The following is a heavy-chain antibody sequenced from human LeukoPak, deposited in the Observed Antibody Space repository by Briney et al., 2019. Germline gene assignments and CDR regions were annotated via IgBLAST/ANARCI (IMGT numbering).Heavy chain of an antibody. CDR3: ARGGTDYYDSSGYYSDAFDI. D-gene: IGHD3-22*01. CDR1: GGSISSYY. J-gene: IGHJ3*02. Sequence: PSETLSLTCTVSGGSISSYYWSWIRQPQGKGLEWIGYIYYSGSTNYNPSLKSRVTISVDTSKNQFSLKLSSVTAADTAVYYCARGGTDYYDSSGYYSDAFDIWGQGTMVTVSS. V-gene: IGHV4-59*01. CDR2: IYYSGST.